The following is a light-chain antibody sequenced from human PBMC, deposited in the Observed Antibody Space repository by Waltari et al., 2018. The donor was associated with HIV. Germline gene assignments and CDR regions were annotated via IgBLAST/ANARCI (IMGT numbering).Light chain of an antibody. CDR3: LLYYAGTWV. CDR1: TGAVTSLNY. J-gene: IGLJ3*02. V-gene: IGLV7-43*01. CDR2: NTN. Sequence: QTVVTQEPSLTVSPGETVTLTCASSTGAVTSLNYPNWFQQRPGQAPRALIYNTNNNHSWTPARFSGSLPGGKAALTLSGAQPEDAADYFCLLYYAGTWVFGGGTKLTVL.